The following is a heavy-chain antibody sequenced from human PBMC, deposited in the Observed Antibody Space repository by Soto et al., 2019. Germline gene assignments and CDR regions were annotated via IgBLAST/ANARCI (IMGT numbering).Heavy chain of an antibody. V-gene: IGHV1-3*01. CDR1: GYTFTSYA. CDR2: INAGNGNT. D-gene: IGHD5-18*01. CDR3: ARGASAYSYCSPAFDL. Sequence: ASVKVSCKASGYTFTSYAMHWVRQAPGQRLEWMGWINAGNGNTKYSQKFQGRVTITRDTSASTAYMELSSLRAEDTAVYYCARGASAYSYCSPAFDLWGQGTLVTVSS. J-gene: IGHJ4*02.